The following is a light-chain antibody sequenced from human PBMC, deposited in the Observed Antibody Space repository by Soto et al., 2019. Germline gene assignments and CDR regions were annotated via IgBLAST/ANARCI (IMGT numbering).Light chain of an antibody. CDR2: DVS. V-gene: IGKV1-5*01. J-gene: IGKJ4*01. CDR3: QHYNVYPLP. Sequence: DIQMTQSPSTLSASVGDRVTITCRASQTLRTWLAWYQQKPGKAPKLLIYDVSILQSGVPSRFSGSGSGTEFPLTISLLKRHDFATDYRQHYNVYPLPFGGGTKVEFK. CDR1: QTLRTW.